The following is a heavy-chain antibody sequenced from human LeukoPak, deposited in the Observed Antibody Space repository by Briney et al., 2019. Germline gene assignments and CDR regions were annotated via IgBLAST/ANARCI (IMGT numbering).Heavy chain of an antibody. CDR3: ARDYCSSSWYYYYGMDV. J-gene: IGHJ6*02. CDR2: IIPILGIA. V-gene: IGHV1-69*04. D-gene: IGHD6-13*01. Sequence: SSVKVSCKASGGTFSSYAISWVRQAPGQGLEWMGRIIPILGIANYAQKFQGRVTITADKSTSTAYMELSSLRSEDTAVYYCARDYCSSSWYYYYGMDVWGQGTTVTVSS. CDR1: GGTFSSYA.